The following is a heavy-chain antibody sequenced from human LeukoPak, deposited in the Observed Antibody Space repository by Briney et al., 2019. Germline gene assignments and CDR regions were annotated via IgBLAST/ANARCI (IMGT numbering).Heavy chain of an antibody. V-gene: IGHV4-61*09. J-gene: IGHJ4*02. CDR1: GGSISSGSYY. D-gene: IGHD3-22*01. CDR2: IHTSGST. CDR3: AREAVPDSSGYYLYFDS. Sequence: SQTLSLTCTVSGGSISSGSYYWSWIRQPAGKGLEWIVHIHTSGSTSYNPSLKSRVTISVDTSKNQFSLKLSSVTAADTAVYYCAREAVPDSSGYYLYFDSWGQGTLVTVSS.